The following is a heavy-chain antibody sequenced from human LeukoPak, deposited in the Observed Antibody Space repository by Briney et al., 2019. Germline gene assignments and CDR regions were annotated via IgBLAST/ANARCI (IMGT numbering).Heavy chain of an antibody. J-gene: IGHJ5*02. CDR1: GYTFTSYG. Sequence: GASVKVSCKASGYTFTSYGISWVRQAPGQGLEWMGWISAYNGNTNYAQKLQGRVTMTTDTSTSTAYMELRSLRSDDTAVYYCARDLRVKSITIFGVVITDDGINWFDPWGQGTLVTVSS. CDR2: ISAYNGNT. D-gene: IGHD3-3*01. V-gene: IGHV1-18*01. CDR3: ARDLRVKSITIFGVVITDDGINWFDP.